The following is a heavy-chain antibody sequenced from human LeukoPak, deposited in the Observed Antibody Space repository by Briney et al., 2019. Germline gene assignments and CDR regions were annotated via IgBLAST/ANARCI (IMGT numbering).Heavy chain of an antibody. CDR2: IYHSGST. V-gene: IGHV4-30-2*01. J-gene: IGHJ3*01. CDR3: ARDRAAAAGPHDAFDL. CDR1: GGSISSGGYS. Sequence: SETLSLTCAVSGGSISSGGYSWSWIRQPPGKGLEWIGYIYHSGSTYYNPSLKSRVTISVDRSKNQFSLKLSSVTAADTAVYYCARDRAAAAGPHDAFDLWGQGTMVTVSS. D-gene: IGHD6-13*01.